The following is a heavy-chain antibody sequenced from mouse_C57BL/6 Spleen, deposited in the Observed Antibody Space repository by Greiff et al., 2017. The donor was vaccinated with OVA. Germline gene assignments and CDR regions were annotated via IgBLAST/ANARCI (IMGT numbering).Heavy chain of an antibody. V-gene: IGHV1-55*01. CDR3: AREEGLAWFTY. CDR1: GYTFTSYW. Sequence: VQLQQPGAELVKPGASVKMSCKASGYTFTSYWITWVKQRPGQGLEWIGDIYPGSGSTNYNEKFKGKATLTVDTSSSTAYMEFSSLTSEDSAVSYCAREEGLAWFTYWDQGALVAVST. D-gene: IGHD3-3*01. CDR2: IYPGSGST. J-gene: IGHJ3*01.